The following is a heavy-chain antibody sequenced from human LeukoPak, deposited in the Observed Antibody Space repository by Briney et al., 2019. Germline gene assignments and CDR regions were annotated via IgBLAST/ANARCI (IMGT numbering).Heavy chain of an antibody. CDR1: GFTFSSYG. Sequence: PGGSLRLSCAASGFTFSSYGMHWVRQAQGNGLEWVAVISYDGNTKYYADSVKGRFTISRDTSKNTLYLQMNSPRVEDTAVYYCAKKGMSYYDTSGYDYWGQGTLVTVSS. J-gene: IGHJ4*02. V-gene: IGHV3-30*18. CDR3: AKKGMSYYDTSGYDY. CDR2: ISYDGNTK. D-gene: IGHD3-22*01.